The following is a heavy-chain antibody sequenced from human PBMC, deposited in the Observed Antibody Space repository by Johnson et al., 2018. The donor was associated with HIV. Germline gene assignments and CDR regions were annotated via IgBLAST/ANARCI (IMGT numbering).Heavy chain of an antibody. Sequence: QVQLVESGGGVVQPGRSLRLSCAASGFTFSNYGMHWVRQTPGKGLEWVAVIWYDGSNKYYVDSVEGRFTIARDNSENTLYLQMNSLKAEDTAVYYCASLSDDAFDFWGQGTMVIVSS. V-gene: IGHV3-33*01. CDR3: ASLSDDAFDF. CDR2: IWYDGSNK. J-gene: IGHJ3*01. CDR1: GFTFSNYG.